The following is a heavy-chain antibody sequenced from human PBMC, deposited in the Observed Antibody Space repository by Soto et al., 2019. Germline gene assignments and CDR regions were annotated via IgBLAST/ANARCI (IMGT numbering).Heavy chain of an antibody. CDR2: MDDSGIT. D-gene: IGHD3-22*01. V-gene: IGHV4-31*03. Sequence: PSETLSLTYRVSGASITSGGSYWSWIRQHPGRGLEGIGYMDDSGITYYNPSLKSRLTMSVDTSKNQFSLKLSSVTAADTAVYYCAIGVDDSSGLPRLYYYGMDVWGQGTTVTVSS. J-gene: IGHJ6*02. CDR1: GASITSGGSY. CDR3: AIGVDDSSGLPRLYYYGMDV.